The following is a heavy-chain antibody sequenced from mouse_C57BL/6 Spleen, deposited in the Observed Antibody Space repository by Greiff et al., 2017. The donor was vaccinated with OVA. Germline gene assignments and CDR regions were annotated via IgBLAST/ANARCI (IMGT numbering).Heavy chain of an antibody. D-gene: IGHD2-5*01. Sequence: EVQLKESGPGMVKPSQSLSLTCTVTGYSITSGYDWHWLRHFPGNQLWWMGYISYSGSTNYNPSLKSRISITHDKSKNHFFLKLNSVPTDDTTTYYCARGSNYFFAYWGQGTLVTVSA. CDR2: ISYSGST. J-gene: IGHJ3*01. CDR1: GYSITSGYD. V-gene: IGHV3-1*01. CDR3: ARGSNYFFAY.